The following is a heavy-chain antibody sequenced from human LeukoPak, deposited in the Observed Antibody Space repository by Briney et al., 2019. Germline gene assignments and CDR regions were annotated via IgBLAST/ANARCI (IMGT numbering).Heavy chain of an antibody. Sequence: SETLSLTCTVSGASIGSSTYYWGWIRQPPGKGLEWIGSIYYGGSTYYNPSLKSRVTISVDTSKNQFSLNLISVTAADTGVYYCARHSGSYRTTFDYWGQGSMVTLSS. CDR3: ARHSGSYRTTFDY. J-gene: IGHJ4*02. CDR1: GASIGSSTYY. D-gene: IGHD1-26*01. V-gene: IGHV4-39*01. CDR2: IYYGGST.